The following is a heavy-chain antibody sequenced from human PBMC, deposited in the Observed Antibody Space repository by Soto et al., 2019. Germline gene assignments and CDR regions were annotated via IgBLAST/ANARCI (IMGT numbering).Heavy chain of an antibody. Sequence: XSVKVSGAASAYPLTSYDINWGRQATGQGLEWMGWMNPNSGNTGYAQKLQGRVTMTRNTSISTAYMELSSLRSEDTAVYYCARERSGWTPTYYYYGMDVWGQGTTVTVSS. V-gene: IGHV1-8*01. J-gene: IGHJ6*02. D-gene: IGHD6-19*01. CDR2: MNPNSGNT. CDR1: AYPLTSYD. CDR3: ARERSGWTPTYYYYGMDV.